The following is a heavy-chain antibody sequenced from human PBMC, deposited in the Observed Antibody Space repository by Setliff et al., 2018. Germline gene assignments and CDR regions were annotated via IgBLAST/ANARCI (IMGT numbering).Heavy chain of an antibody. J-gene: IGHJ6*03. CDR3: ARVLPPNYYYYYMDV. CDR1: GYTFTGYY. Sequence: ASVKVSCKASGYTFTGYYMHWVRQAPGQGLEWMGWINPRTGVTNYAQKFQGRVTMTRDTSITTVYMDLSSLKSDDTAVYYCARVLPPNYYYYYMDVWGKGTTVTVSS. V-gene: IGHV1-2*02. CDR2: INPRTGVT. D-gene: IGHD2-15*01.